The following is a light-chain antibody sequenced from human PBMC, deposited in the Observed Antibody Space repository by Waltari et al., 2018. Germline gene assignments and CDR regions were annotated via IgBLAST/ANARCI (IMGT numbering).Light chain of an antibody. Sequence: QSVLTQPPSVSAAPRQQATISCSGGSSTFASTSVSWYQQFPGTAPKLLIYDNDKRPSGIPDRFSGSKSGTSATLGITGLQTGDEADYYCGTWDSSLSAVVFGGGTKLTVL. V-gene: IGLV1-51*01. CDR3: GTWDSSLSAVV. CDR1: SSTFASTS. CDR2: DND. J-gene: IGLJ2*01.